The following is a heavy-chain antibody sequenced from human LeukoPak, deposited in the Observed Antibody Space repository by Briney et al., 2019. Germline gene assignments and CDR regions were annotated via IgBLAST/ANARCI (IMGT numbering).Heavy chain of an antibody. Sequence: SETLSLTCAVYGGSFRGYYWSWIRQPPGKGLEWIVEIIHGGSTNVHPSLKSRVTISVDTSKNQFSLKLSSVTAADTAVYYCARRRLYDSSGYYYNYFDYWGQGTLVTVSS. V-gene: IGHV4-34*12. D-gene: IGHD3-22*01. CDR3: ARRRLYDSSGYYYNYFDY. CDR2: IIHGGST. J-gene: IGHJ4*02. CDR1: GGSFRGYY.